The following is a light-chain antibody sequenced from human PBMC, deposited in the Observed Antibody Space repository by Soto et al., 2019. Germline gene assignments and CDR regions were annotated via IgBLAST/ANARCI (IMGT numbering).Light chain of an antibody. CDR3: QKYNSAPQT. Sequence: DIQLTQSQSFLSAPVGDKVSITFRASQGISNYLAWYQQKPGKVPKLLIYAASTLQSGVPSRFSGSGSGTDFTLTISSLQPEYVATYYCQKYNSAPQTFGQGTKVDIK. CDR2: AAS. CDR1: QGISNY. J-gene: IGKJ1*01. V-gene: IGKV1-27*01.